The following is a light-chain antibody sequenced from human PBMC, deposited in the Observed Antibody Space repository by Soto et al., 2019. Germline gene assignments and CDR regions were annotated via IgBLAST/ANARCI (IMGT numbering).Light chain of an antibody. V-gene: IGLV2-14*02. Sequence: QSALTQPASVSGSPGQSITISCTGTSSDVGSYNLVSWYQQHPAKAPKLMIFEVSNRPSGVSNRFSGSKSGNTASLTISGLQAEDEADYYCSSYTGSSINTVVFGGGTKLTVL. CDR1: SSDVGSYNL. CDR2: EVS. CDR3: SSYTGSSINTVV. J-gene: IGLJ2*01.